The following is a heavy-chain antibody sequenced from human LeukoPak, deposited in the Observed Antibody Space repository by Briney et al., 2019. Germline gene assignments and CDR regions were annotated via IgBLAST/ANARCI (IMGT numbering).Heavy chain of an antibody. V-gene: IGHV1-2*02. D-gene: IGHD3-10*01. CDR1: GYTFTGYY. J-gene: IGHJ6*03. Sequence: ASVKVSCKASGYTFTGYYMHWVRQAPGQGLEWMGWINPNSGGTNYAQKFQGRVTMTRDTSISTAYMELSRLRSDDTAVYYCARIRYYYGSGSYYNYYMDVWGEGTTVTISS. CDR2: INPNSGGT. CDR3: ARIRYYYGSGSYYNYYMDV.